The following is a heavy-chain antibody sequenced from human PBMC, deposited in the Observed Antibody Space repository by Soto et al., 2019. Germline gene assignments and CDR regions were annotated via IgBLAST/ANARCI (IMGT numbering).Heavy chain of an antibody. J-gene: IGHJ3*02. CDR3: AREMGPYYYDSSGYHTPHHDAFDI. CDR1: GFTFSSYA. CDR2: ISYDGSNK. D-gene: IGHD3-22*01. V-gene: IGHV3-30-3*01. Sequence: LRLSCAASGFTFSSYAMHWVRQAPGKGLEWVAVISYDGSNKYYADSVKGRFTISRDNSKNTLYLQMNSLRAEDTAVYYCAREMGPYYYDSSGYHTPHHDAFDIWGQGTMVTVSS.